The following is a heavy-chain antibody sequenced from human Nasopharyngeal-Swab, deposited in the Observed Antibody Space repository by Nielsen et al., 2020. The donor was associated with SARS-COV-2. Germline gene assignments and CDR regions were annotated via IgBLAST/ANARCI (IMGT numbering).Heavy chain of an antibody. V-gene: IGHV3-9*01. J-gene: IGHJ4*02. D-gene: IGHD5-18*01. CDR1: GFTFDDYA. CDR3: AKDIGVDTAMIDY. Sequence: LSLTCAASGFTFDDYAMHWVRQAPGKGLEWVSGISWNSGSIGYADSVKGRFTISRDNAKNSLYLQMNSLRAEDTALYYCAKDIGVDTAMIDYWGQGTLVTVSS. CDR2: ISWNSGSI.